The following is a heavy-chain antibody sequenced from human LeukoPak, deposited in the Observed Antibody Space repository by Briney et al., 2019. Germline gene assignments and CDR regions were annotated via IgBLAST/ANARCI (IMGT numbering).Heavy chain of an antibody. V-gene: IGHV1-8*01. CDR1: GYTFTSYD. CDR2: MNPNSGNT. D-gene: IGHD3-10*01. CDR3: ASNYGSGSYYNTRDLDY. J-gene: IGHJ4*02. Sequence: ASVKVSCKASGYTFTSYDINWVRQATGQGLEWMGWMNPNSGNTGYAQKFQGRVTMTRNTSISTAYMELSSLRSEDTAVYYCASNYGSGSYYNTRDLDYWGQGTLVTVSS.